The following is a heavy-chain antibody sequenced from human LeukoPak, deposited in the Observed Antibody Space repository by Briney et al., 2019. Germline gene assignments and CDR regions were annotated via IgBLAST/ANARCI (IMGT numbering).Heavy chain of an antibody. J-gene: IGHJ3*02. D-gene: IGHD1-26*01. V-gene: IGHV3-21*01. CDR1: GFTFSSYS. CDR2: ISSSSSYI. CDR3: ASLIVGAPNAFDI. Sequence: GGSLRLSCAASGFTFSSYSMNWVRQAPGKGLEWVSSISSSSSYIYYADSVKGRFTISRDNAKNSLYLQMNGLRAEDTAVYYCASLIVGAPNAFDIWGQGTMVTVSS.